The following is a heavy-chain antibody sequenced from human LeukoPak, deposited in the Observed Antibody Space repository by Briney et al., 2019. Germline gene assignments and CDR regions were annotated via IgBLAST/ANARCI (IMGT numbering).Heavy chain of an antibody. CDR2: ISYDGSNE. Sequence: GGSLRLSCAASGFTFSSYGMHWVRQAPGKGLEWVAVISYDGSNEYYADSVKGRFTISRDNSKNTLYLQMNSLRAEDTAVYYCAKKDDLDYWGQGTLVTVSS. V-gene: IGHV3-30*18. CDR1: GFTFSSYG. J-gene: IGHJ4*02. D-gene: IGHD2-15*01. CDR3: AKKDDLDY.